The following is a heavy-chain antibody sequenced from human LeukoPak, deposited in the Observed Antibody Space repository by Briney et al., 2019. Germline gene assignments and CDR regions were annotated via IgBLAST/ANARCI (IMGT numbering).Heavy chain of an antibody. Sequence: GGSLRLSCAASGFTFSSYAMSWVRQAPGKGLEWVSAISGSGGSTYYADSVKGRFTTSRDNSKNTLYLQMNSLRAEDTAVYYCAKDIRSTSYYYDSTGGAFDIWGQGTMVTVSS. V-gene: IGHV3-23*01. CDR3: AKDIRSTSYYYDSTGGAFDI. CDR2: ISGSGGST. D-gene: IGHD3-22*01. CDR1: GFTFSSYA. J-gene: IGHJ3*02.